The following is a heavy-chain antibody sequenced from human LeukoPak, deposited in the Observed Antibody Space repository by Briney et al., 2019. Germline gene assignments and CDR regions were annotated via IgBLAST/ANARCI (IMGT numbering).Heavy chain of an antibody. V-gene: IGHV4-61*01. CDR1: GGSISSSSYY. D-gene: IGHD1-26*01. J-gene: IGHJ4*02. Sequence: PSETLSLTCTVSGGSISSSSYYWSWIRQPPGKGLEWIGYIYYSGSTNYNPSLKSRVTISVDTSKNQFSLKLSSVTAADTAVYYCARSGRWGPADYWGQGTLVTVSS. CDR2: IYYSGST. CDR3: ARSGRWGPADY.